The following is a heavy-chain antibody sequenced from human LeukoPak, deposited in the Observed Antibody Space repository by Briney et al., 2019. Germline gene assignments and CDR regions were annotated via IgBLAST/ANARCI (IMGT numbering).Heavy chain of an antibody. J-gene: IGHJ1*01. D-gene: IGHD2-2*01. V-gene: IGHV4-59*08. CDR3: AIHGCSSTSCPFQQ. Sequence: PSETLSLTCTASGGSISSYYWSWIRQPPGKGLEWIGYIYYSGSTNYNPSLKSGVTISVDTTKNQFSLKLSSVLAADTAVYYCAIHGCSSTSCPFQQWGQGTLVTVSS. CDR2: IYYSGST. CDR1: GGSISSYY.